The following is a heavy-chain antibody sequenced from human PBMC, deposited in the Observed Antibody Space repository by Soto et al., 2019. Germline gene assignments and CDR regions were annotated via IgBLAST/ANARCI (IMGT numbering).Heavy chain of an antibody. V-gene: IGHV3-23*01. Sequence: GGALRLSCAASGFTFSSYAMSWILQAPGKGLEWVSAISGSGGSTYYADSVKGRFTISRDNSKNTLYLQMNSLRAEDTAVYYCAKDRVGYFEYYFDYWGQGTLVTVSS. CDR1: GFTFSSYA. J-gene: IGHJ4*02. CDR2: ISGSGGST. D-gene: IGHD3-9*01. CDR3: AKDRVGYFEYYFDY.